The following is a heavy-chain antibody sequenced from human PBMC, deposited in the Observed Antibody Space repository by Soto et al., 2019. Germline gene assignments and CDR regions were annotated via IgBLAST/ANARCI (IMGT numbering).Heavy chain of an antibody. D-gene: IGHD6-19*01. Sequence: QVQLVESGGGVVQPGRSLRLSCAASGFTFSSYAMHWVRQAPGKGLEWVAVISYDGSNKYYADSVKGRFTISRDNSKNTLYLQMNSLRAEDTAVYYCARDRVNGYSSGWLKTYYFDYWGQGTLVTVSS. CDR1: GFTFSSYA. CDR2: ISYDGSNK. V-gene: IGHV3-30-3*01. J-gene: IGHJ4*02. CDR3: ARDRVNGYSSGWLKTYYFDY.